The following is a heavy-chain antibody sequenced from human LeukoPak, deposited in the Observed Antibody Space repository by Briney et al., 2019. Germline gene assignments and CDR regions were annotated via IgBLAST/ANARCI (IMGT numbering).Heavy chain of an antibody. V-gene: IGHV3-74*01. Sequence: PRGSLRVPCAGYGFTFRRFAMSWVRQAPGKGLVWVSRINSDGSSTNYADSVKGRFTISRDNAKNTLYLQMNSLRAEDTAVYYCARAEVGVLADYWGQGTLVTVSS. CDR3: ARAEVGVLADY. CDR2: INSDGSST. J-gene: IGHJ4*02. CDR1: GFTFRRFA. D-gene: IGHD3-10*01.